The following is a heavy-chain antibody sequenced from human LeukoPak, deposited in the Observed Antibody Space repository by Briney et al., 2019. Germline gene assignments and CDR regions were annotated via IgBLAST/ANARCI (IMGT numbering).Heavy chain of an antibody. J-gene: IGHJ4*02. Sequence: SVKVSCKASGGTFSSYAISWVRQAPGQGLEWMGRIIPIFGTANYAQKFQGRVTITTDESTSTAYMELSSLRSEDTAVYYCARVSGYYYDSSGYYYAHWGQGTLVTVSS. CDR1: GGTFSSYA. CDR3: ARVSGYYYDSSGYYYAH. V-gene: IGHV1-69*05. D-gene: IGHD3-22*01. CDR2: IIPIFGTA.